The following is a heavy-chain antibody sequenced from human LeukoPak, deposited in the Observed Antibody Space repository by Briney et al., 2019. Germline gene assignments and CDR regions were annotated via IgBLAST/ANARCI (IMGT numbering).Heavy chain of an antibody. V-gene: IGHV3-23*01. CDR2: ISGSGGST. CDR3: AKDRSEPYGDYVFAWFDP. Sequence: GGSLRLSCAASGLTFSSYAMSWVRQAPGKGLEWVSAISGSGGSTYYADSVKGRFTISRDNSKNTLYLQMNSLRAEDTAVYYCAKDRSEPYGDYVFAWFDPWGQGTLVTVSS. D-gene: IGHD4-17*01. J-gene: IGHJ5*02. CDR1: GLTFSSYA.